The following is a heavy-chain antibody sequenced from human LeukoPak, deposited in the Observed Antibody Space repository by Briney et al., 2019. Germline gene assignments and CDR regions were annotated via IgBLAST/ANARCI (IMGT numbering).Heavy chain of an antibody. D-gene: IGHD1-7*01. Sequence: SETLSLTCAVYGGSFSNYYWAWIRQPPGKGLEWIGEINDSGRTNYNPSLMSRVTVSVDTSKNQFSLRLTSVTATDTAVYYCARRWNYGRNYYIDVWGNGATVSVSS. V-gene: IGHV4-34*01. J-gene: IGHJ6*03. CDR2: INDSGRT. CDR3: ARRWNYGRNYYIDV. CDR1: GGSFSNYY.